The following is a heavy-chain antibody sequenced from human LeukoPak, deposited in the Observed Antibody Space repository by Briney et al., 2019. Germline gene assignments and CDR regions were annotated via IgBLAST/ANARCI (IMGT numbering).Heavy chain of an antibody. J-gene: IGHJ4*02. CDR2: ISYDGSNK. CDR1: GFTFSSYA. D-gene: IGHD3-22*01. CDR3: ARDRSYYYGSSGYYFGY. V-gene: IGHV3-30*04. Sequence: GRSLRLSCAASGFTFSSYAMHWVRQAPGKGLEWVAVISYDGSNKYYADSVKGRFTISRDNSKNTLYLQMNSLRAEDTAVYYCARDRSYYYGSSGYYFGYWGQGTLVTVSS.